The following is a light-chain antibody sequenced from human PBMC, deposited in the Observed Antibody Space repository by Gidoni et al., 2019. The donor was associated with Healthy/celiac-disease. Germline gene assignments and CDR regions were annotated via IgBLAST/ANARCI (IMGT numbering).Light chain of an antibody. J-gene: IGKJ2*01. V-gene: IGKV1-5*03. CDR3: QQYNTYPRT. CDR2: KAS. CDR1: PTISHW. Sequence: DIQMTQSPSTLSASVGDRVTITCRASPTISHWVAWYQQKPGKSPKVLIYKASSLESGVPSRFSGSGSGTEFTLTISSLQPDDFATYYCQQYNTYPRTFGQGTKLEIK.